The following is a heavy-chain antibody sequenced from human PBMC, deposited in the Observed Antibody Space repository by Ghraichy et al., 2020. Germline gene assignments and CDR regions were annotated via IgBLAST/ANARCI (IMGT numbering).Heavy chain of an antibody. CDR2: ISYDGSNK. CDR1: GFTFSSYA. J-gene: IGHJ4*02. Sequence: GGSLRLSCAASGFTFSSYAMHWVRQAPGKGLEWVAVISYDGSNKYYADSVKGRFTISRDNSKNTLYLQMNSLRAEDTAVYYCARGHEGNDYWGQGTLVTVSS. CDR3: ARGHEGNDY. V-gene: IGHV3-30-3*01.